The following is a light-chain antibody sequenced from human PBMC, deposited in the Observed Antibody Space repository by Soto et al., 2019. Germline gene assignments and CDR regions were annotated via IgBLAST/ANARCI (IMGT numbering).Light chain of an antibody. J-gene: IGLJ2*01. Sequence: QSALTQPPSASGTPGQRVTISCSGSRSNIGSNTVNWYQQVPGTAPKLLIYTNNQRPSGVPDRFSGSKSGTSASLAISGLQSDDEADYYCAAWDDSPNGVVFGGGTKVTVL. CDR3: AAWDDSPNGVV. CDR2: TNN. CDR1: RSNIGSNT. V-gene: IGLV1-44*01.